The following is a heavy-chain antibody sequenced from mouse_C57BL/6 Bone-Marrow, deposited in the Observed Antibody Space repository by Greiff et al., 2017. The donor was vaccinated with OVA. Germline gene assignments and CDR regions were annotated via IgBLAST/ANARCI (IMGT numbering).Heavy chain of an antibody. Sequence: DVHLVESGGGLVKPGGSLKLSCAASGFTFNSYAMSWVRQTPEKRLEWVATISDGGSYTYYPDNVKGRFTISRDNAKNNLYLQMSHLKSEDTAMYYCARVGSSPWYFDYWGQGTTLTVSS. CDR1: GFTFNSYA. J-gene: IGHJ2*01. CDR2: ISDGGSYT. V-gene: IGHV5-4*01. D-gene: IGHD1-1*01. CDR3: ARVGSSPWYFDY.